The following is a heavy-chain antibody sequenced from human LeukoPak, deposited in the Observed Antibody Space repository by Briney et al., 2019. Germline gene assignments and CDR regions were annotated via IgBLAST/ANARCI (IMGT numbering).Heavy chain of an antibody. CDR2: INPNSGGT. CDR1: GYTFTGYY. CDR3: ARELYSSGWSQINWFDP. V-gene: IGHV1-2*02. D-gene: IGHD6-19*01. Sequence: GASVKVSCKASGYTFTGYYMHWVRQAPGQGLEWMGWINPNSGGTNYAQKFQGRVTMTRDTSISTAYMELSRLRSDDTAVYYCARELYSSGWSQINWFDPWGQGTLVTVSS. J-gene: IGHJ5*02.